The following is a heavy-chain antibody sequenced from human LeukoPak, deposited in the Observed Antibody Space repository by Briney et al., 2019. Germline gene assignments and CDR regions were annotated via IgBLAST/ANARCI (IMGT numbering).Heavy chain of an antibody. J-gene: IGHJ6*03. CDR2: ISSSGSTI. V-gene: IGHV3-48*03. Sequence: WGSLTLSCAASGSSISNYEKNWVRRARGQAGEGVSYISSSGSTIYYADSVKGRFTISRDNAKNSLYLQMNSLRAEDTAVYYCARDCSGGSCYPRSYMDVWGKGTTVTVSS. D-gene: IGHD2-15*01. CDR1: GSSISNYE. CDR3: ARDCSGGSCYPRSYMDV.